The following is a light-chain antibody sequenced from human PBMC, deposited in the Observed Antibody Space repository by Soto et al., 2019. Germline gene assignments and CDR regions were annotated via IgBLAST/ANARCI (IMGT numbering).Light chain of an antibody. CDR2: EVN. V-gene: IGLV2-23*02. J-gene: IGLJ3*02. Sequence: QSALTQPASMSGSPGQSITISCTGTSCDVGLYNLVSWYQHLPGKDPQLIIYEVNERPSGISDLFSGSKSGNTASLTISGLRDEDEGDYYCCSYVGSSILMFGGGTKLTVL. CDR3: CSYVGSSILM. CDR1: SCDVGLYNL.